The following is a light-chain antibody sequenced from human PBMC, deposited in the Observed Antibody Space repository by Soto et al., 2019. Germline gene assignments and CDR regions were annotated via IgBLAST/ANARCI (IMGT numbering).Light chain of an antibody. Sequence: SALTQPASVSGSPGQSITISCTGTSSDVGGYNYVSWYQQHPGKAPKLMIYDVSNRPSGVSNRFSGSKSGNTASLTISGLQAEDEADYYCSSYTSSSTSFGTGTKATVL. CDR3: SSYTSSSTS. CDR2: DVS. V-gene: IGLV2-14*01. CDR1: SSDVGGYNY. J-gene: IGLJ1*01.